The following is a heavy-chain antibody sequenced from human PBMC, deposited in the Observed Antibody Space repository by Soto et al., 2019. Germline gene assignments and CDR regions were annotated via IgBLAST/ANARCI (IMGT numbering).Heavy chain of an antibody. CDR3: ASGASRWYPYFFDS. Sequence: PVKVSCKASEGTFNSYAIAWVRQAPGQGPEWMGGIIPYYNTLNYAQKFQDRVTITADDSTNAVYMELSSLRSDDTAVYFCASGASRWYPYFFDSWAQGTLVTVS. J-gene: IGHJ4*02. D-gene: IGHD6-13*01. CDR2: IIPYYNTL. CDR1: EGTFNSYA. V-gene: IGHV1-69*13.